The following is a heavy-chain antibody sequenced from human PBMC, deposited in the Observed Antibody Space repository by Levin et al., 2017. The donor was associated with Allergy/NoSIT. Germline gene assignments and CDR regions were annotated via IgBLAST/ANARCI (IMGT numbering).Heavy chain of an antibody. V-gene: IGHV3-20*04. CDR2: INWSGGFT. J-gene: IGHJ6*02. CDR1: GFKFDDYG. D-gene: IGHD3-10*01. Sequence: GGSLRLSCAASGFKFDDYGLNWVRQRPGKGLEWVSGINWSGGFTGYADSVKGRFTISRDNSKNFLILQMDSLRVEDTALYYCARVSVTDGDFNYGLDVWGQGTAVTVSS. CDR3: ARVSVTDGDFNYGLDV.